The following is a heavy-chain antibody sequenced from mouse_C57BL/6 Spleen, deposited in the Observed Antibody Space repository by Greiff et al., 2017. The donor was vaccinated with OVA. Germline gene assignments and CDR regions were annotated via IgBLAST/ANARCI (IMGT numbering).Heavy chain of an antibody. D-gene: IGHD2-3*01. Sequence: EVQLQQSGPELVKPGASVKMSCKASGYTFTDYNMHWVKQSHGKSLEWIGYINPNNGGTSYNQKFKGKATLTVNKSSSTAYMELRSLTSEDSAVFYCARGYDGYYEAMDYWGQGTSVTVSS. CDR3: ARGYDGYYEAMDY. CDR2: INPNNGGT. J-gene: IGHJ4*01. CDR1: GYTFTDYN. V-gene: IGHV1-22*01.